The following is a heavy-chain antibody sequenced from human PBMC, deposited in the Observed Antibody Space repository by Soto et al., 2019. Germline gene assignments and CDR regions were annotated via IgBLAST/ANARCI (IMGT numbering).Heavy chain of an antibody. CDR1: GFTVSSNY. CDR2: IYSGGST. J-gene: IGHJ6*02. V-gene: IGHV3-66*01. Sequence: EVQLVESGGGLVQPGGSLRLSCAASGFTVSSNYMSWVRQAPGKGLEGVSVIYSGGSTYYADSVKGTSTIPRDNSTNPLYLQMTSLRAEDTAVYYCARARRTTEGMDVWGQGTTVTVSS. D-gene: IGHD1-7*01. CDR3: ARARRTTEGMDV.